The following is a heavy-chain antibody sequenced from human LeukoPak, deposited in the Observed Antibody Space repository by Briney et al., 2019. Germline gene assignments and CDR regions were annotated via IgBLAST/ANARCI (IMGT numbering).Heavy chain of an antibody. CDR2: IYYSGST. CDR1: GGSISSSSYY. V-gene: IGHV4-39*01. J-gene: IGHJ6*03. Sequence: SETLSLTCTVSGGSISSSSYYWGWIRQPPGKGLEWIGSIYYSGSTYYNPSPKSRVTISVDTSKNQFSLKLSSVTAADTAVYYCARRHNYYYYMDVWGKGTTVTVSS. CDR3: ARRHNYYYYMDV.